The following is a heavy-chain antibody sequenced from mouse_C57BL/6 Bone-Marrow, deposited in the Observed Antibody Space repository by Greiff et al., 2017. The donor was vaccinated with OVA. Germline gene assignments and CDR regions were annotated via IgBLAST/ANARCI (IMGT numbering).Heavy chain of an antibody. Sequence: VQLQQPGAELVKPGASVKMSCKASGYTFTSYWITWVKQRPGQGLEWIGDIYPGSGSTNYNEKFKSKATLTVDTSSSTAYMQLSSLTSEDSAVYYCAREGAYYSNYGAMDYWGQGTSVTVSS. D-gene: IGHD2-5*01. J-gene: IGHJ4*01. CDR3: AREGAYYSNYGAMDY. CDR1: GYTFTSYW. CDR2: IYPGSGST. V-gene: IGHV1-55*01.